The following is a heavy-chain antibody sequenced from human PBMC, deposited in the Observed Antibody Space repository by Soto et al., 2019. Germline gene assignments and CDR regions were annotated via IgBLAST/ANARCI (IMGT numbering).Heavy chain of an antibody. CDR2: IYYSGST. CDR3: ARVGGDLYYYGMDV. Sequence: SETPSLTCTVSGGSISSSSYYWGWIRQPPGKGLEWIGSIYYSGSTYYNPSLKSRVTISVDTSKNQFSLKLSSVTAADTAVYYCARVGGDLYYYGMDVWGQGTTVTVSS. V-gene: IGHV4-39*01. J-gene: IGHJ6*02. D-gene: IGHD2-21*02. CDR1: GGSISSSSYY.